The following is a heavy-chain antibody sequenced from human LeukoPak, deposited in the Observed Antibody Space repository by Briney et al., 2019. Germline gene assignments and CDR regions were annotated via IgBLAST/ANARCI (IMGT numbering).Heavy chain of an antibody. CDR3: TIRTIIGSFDY. J-gene: IGHJ4*02. CDR2: IKSKTDGGTT. V-gene: IGHV3-15*01. D-gene: IGHD2-2*01. Sequence: PGGSLRLSCAASGFTFSNAWMSWVRQAPGKGLEWVGRIKSKTDGGTTDYAAPVKGRFTISRDDSKNTLYLQMNSLKTEDTAVYYCTIRTIIGSFDYWGQGTLVTASS. CDR1: GFTFSNAW.